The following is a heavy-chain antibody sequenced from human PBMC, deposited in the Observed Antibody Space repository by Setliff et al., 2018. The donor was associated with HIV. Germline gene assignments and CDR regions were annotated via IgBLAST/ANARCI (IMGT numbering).Heavy chain of an antibody. V-gene: IGHV4-34*01. CDR3: ARHHRLPGVQPPYWYFDL. CDR2: ISHSGIT. J-gene: IGHJ2*01. Sequence: SETLSLTCAVHGGPFSDSYYSWIRQPPGKELEWIGEISHSGITSYNSSVKSRVTMSVDWSKNQFSLTLTSMTAADTAVYYCARHHRLPGVQPPYWYFDLWGRGTLVTVSS. CDR1: GGPFSDSY. D-gene: IGHD7-27*01.